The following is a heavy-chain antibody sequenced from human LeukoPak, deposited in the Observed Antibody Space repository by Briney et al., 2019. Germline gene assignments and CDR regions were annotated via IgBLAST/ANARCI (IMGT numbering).Heavy chain of an antibody. D-gene: IGHD2-21*01. CDR3: ARDGFQGMILYVVYYMDV. J-gene: IGHJ6*03. CDR2: INPNTGGT. V-gene: IGHV1-2*06. CDR1: GYTFTDYF. Sequence: ASVKVSCKASGYTFTDYFIQWVRQAPGQGPEWMGRINPNTGGTDYAQKFQGRVTFTIDTSTNTAYMELSRLRPDDTAVYYCARDGFQGMILYVVYYMDVWGKGTKVTVSS.